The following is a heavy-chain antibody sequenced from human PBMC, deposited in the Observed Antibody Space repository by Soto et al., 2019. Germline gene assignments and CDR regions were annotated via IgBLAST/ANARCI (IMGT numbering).Heavy chain of an antibody. V-gene: IGHV4-59*06. D-gene: IGHD1-26*01. Sequence: PSETLSLTCIVSGGSITSYHCISIRHHPFKCLEWIVYIYYTGTTYYSPSLESRVAISVDTSQNQFSLKLGAVTAADTAVYFCTRAPISRCVDRSCPAWFDPWGQGTLVTVSS. CDR3: TRAPISRCVDRSCPAWFDP. CDR2: IYYTGTT. CDR1: GGSITSYH. J-gene: IGHJ5*02.